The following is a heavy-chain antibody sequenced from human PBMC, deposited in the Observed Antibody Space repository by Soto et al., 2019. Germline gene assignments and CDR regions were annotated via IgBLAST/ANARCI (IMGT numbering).Heavy chain of an antibody. Sequence: QVQLQESGPGLVKPSQTLSLTCTVSGGSISSGGYYWSWIRQHPGKGLEGIGYIYYSGSTYYNPPLKSRVTISVDTSKNRFSLKLSSVTAADTAMYYCARENGDYVPNYFDYWGQGTLVTVSS. CDR2: IYYSGST. D-gene: IGHD4-17*01. V-gene: IGHV4-31*03. CDR3: ARENGDYVPNYFDY. J-gene: IGHJ4*02. CDR1: GGSISSGGYY.